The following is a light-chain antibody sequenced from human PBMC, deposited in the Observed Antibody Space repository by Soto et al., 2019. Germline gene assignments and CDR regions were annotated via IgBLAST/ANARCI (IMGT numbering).Light chain of an antibody. CDR1: QSVSSK. CDR3: QQYDIWPPYT. J-gene: IGKJ2*01. CDR2: DAS. V-gene: IGKV3-15*01. Sequence: IVMTQSPATLSVSTGEGATLSCRASQSVSSKLAWYQQRPGQAPRLLIYDASTRATGIPPRFSGGGSGTEFTVTISSLQSEDFAIYYCQQYDIWPPYTFGQGTKV.